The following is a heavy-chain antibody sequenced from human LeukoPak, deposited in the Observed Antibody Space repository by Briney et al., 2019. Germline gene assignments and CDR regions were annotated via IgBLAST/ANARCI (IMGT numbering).Heavy chain of an antibody. CDR1: RFNFSSYG. J-gene: IGHJ6*02. Sequence: GGSLRLSCAASRFNFSSYGIHWVRQAPGRGLEWVALIWYDGSIKYYADSVKGRFTISRDNSKNTLSLQMNSLRAEDTAVYYCARVNPEDIVATGYYYGMDVWGQGTTVTVSS. CDR2: IWYDGSIK. D-gene: IGHD5-12*01. V-gene: IGHV3-33*01. CDR3: ARVNPEDIVATGYYYGMDV.